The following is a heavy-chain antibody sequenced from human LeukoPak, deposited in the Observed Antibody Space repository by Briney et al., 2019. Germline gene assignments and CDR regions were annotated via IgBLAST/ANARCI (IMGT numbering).Heavy chain of an antibody. CDR2: IYYSGST. Sequence: PSETLSLTCTVSGGSISSHYWSWIRQPPGKGLEWIGYIYYSGSTNYNPSLKSRVTISVDTSKNQFSLKLSSVTAADTAVYYCARLWGYCSSISCFWFDPWGQGTLVTVSS. J-gene: IGHJ5*02. CDR3: ARLWGYCSSISCFWFDP. D-gene: IGHD2-2*01. V-gene: IGHV4-59*08. CDR1: GGSISSHY.